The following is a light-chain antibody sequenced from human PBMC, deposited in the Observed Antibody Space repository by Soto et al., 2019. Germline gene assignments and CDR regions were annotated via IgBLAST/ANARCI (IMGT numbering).Light chain of an antibody. J-gene: IGLJ1*01. V-gene: IGLV2-11*01. CDR1: SSDVGGYGY. Sequence: QSALTQPRSVSGSHGQSVTISCTGTSSDVGGYGYVSWYQQHPGKAPKLMIYDVYNRPSGVPDRFSGSKSGNTASLTISGLQAEDEAVYYCCSYAGSSTFYVFVTGTKLTVL. CDR2: DVY. CDR3: CSYAGSSTFYV.